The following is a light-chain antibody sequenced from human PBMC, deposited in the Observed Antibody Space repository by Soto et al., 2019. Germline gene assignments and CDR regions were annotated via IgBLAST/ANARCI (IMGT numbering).Light chain of an antibody. J-gene: IGLJ1*01. CDR3: SSYTSSSTLYV. V-gene: IGLV2-14*01. CDR1: SSDVGGYNY. CDR2: DVS. Sequence: QSVLTQPASVSGSPGQSITISCTGTSSDVGGYNYVSWYQQHPGKAPKLTIYDVSNRPSGVSNSFSGSKSGNTASLTISGLQAEDEADYYCSSYTSSSTLYVFGTGTKVTVL.